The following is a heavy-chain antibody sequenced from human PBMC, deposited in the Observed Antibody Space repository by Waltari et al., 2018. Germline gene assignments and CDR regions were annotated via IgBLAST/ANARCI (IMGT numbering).Heavy chain of an antibody. Sequence: QVQLVQSGAEVKKPGASVKVSCKASGYTFTGYYMHWVRQAPGQGLEWMGWINPNSGGTNYAQKFQGRVTMTRATSISTAYMELSRLRSDDTAVYYCARDRQGIVGATVGFDYWGQGTLVTVSS. CDR3: ARDRQGIVGATVGFDY. CDR1: GYTFTGYY. V-gene: IGHV1-2*02. J-gene: IGHJ4*02. CDR2: INPNSGGT. D-gene: IGHD1-26*01.